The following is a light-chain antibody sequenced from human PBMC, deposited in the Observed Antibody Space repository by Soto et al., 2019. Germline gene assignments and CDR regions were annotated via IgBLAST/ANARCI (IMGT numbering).Light chain of an antibody. CDR3: QQYGSSPPYT. Sequence: EIVLKQSPGTLSLSPGERATLSCRASQSVSSSYLAWYQQKPGQAPRLLIYGASSSATGIPARFSGSGSGTDFTLTISGLVPEDFAVYYCQQYGSSPPYTFGQGTKLEIK. CDR2: GAS. J-gene: IGKJ2*01. CDR1: QSVSSSY. V-gene: IGKV3-20*01.